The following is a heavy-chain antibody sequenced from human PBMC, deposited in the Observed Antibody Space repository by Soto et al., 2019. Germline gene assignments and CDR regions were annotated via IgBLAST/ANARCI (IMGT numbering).Heavy chain of an antibody. V-gene: IGHV3-23*01. D-gene: IGHD1-26*01. CDR3: AKGLGLVTQGIDH. Sequence: GGSLRLSCAASGFSFSSYAMNWVRQSPEKGLEWVSSISRSGSATYSADSAKGRFTISRGNSRNMVYLQMNSLSVEDTAIYYCAKGLGLVTQGIDHWGQGTMVTVSS. CDR1: GFSFSSYA. CDR2: ISRSGSAT. J-gene: IGHJ4*02.